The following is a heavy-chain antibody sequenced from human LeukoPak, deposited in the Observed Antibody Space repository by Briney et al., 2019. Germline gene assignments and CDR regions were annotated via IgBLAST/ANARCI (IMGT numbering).Heavy chain of an antibody. CDR3: AELGITMIGGV. D-gene: IGHD3-10*02. J-gene: IGHJ6*04. V-gene: IGHV3-48*03. CDR1: GFTFSSYA. CDR2: ISSSGSTI. Sequence: GGSLRLSCAASGFTFSSYAMSWVRQAPGKGLEWVSYISSSGSTIYYADSVKGRFTISRDNAKNSLYLQMNSLRAEDTAVYYCAELGITMIGGVWGKGTTVTVSS.